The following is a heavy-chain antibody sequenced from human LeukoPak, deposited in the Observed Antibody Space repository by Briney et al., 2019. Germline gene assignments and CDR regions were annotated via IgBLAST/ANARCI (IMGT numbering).Heavy chain of an antibody. CDR2: INPNSGGT. V-gene: IGHV1-2*02. CDR1: GYTFTVYY. CDR3: ASPRRDYSNSPFDY. J-gene: IGHJ4*02. D-gene: IGHD4-11*01. Sequence: ASVKVPCKASGYTFTVYYMHWVRQAPGQGLEWMGWINPNSGGTNYAQKFQGRVTMTRDTSISTAYMELSRLRSDDTAVYYCASPRRDYSNSPFDYWGQGTLVTVSS.